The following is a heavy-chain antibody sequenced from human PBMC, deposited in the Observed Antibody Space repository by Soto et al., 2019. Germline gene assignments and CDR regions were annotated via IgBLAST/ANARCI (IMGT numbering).Heavy chain of an antibody. D-gene: IGHD3-22*01. V-gene: IGHV3-30-3*01. J-gene: IGHJ6*02. CDR3: SGWVDDYYGMDG. Sequence: GGSVRNTFAYSRIADSGYAMDWERNAPGKGLGWAAVISYDGSNKYYADSVKGRFTISRDNSKNTLYLQMNSLRAEDTAVYYSSGWVDDYYGMDGWGQGTTVTVSS. CDR2: ISYDGSNK. CDR1: RIADSGYA.